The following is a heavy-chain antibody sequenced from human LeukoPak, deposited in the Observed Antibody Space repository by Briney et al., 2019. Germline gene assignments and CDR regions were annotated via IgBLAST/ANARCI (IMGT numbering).Heavy chain of an antibody. J-gene: IGHJ4*02. V-gene: IGHV3-7*01. CDR2: IKQDGSKQ. CDR3: ARRYFDY. CDR1: GFTFSTYW. Sequence: PGGSLRLSCVGSGFTFSTYWMQWVRQAPGKGLEWVANIKQDGSKQFYVDSVKGRFTISRDNAKNSLYLQMNSLRVEDTAVYYCARRYFDYWGQGTLVTVSS.